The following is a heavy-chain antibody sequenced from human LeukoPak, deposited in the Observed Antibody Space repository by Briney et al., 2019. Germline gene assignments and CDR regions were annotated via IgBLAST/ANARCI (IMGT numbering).Heavy chain of an antibody. J-gene: IGHJ4*02. Sequence: PGGSLRLSCAASGFTFSSYSMNWVRQAPGRGLEWVSYISGSSRPIYYADSVKGRFTISRDNAKNSLYLQMNSLRAEDTAVYYCARGVKEGWYYFDYWGQGTLVTVSS. D-gene: IGHD6-19*01. V-gene: IGHV3-48*01. CDR2: ISGSSRPI. CDR3: ARGVKEGWYYFDY. CDR1: GFTFSSYS.